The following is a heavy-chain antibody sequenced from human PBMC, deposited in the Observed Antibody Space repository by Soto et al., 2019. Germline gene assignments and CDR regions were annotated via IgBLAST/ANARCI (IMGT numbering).Heavy chain of an antibody. CDR1: GYTFTSYA. V-gene: IGHV1-3*01. CDR3: ARDLHYDFWSGHPAYGMDV. Sequence: GASVKVSCKASGYTFTSYAMHWVRQAPGQRLEWMGWINAGNGNTKYSQKFQGRVTITRDTSASTAYMELSSLRSEDTAVYYCARDLHYDFWSGHPAYGMDVWGQGTTVTVSS. J-gene: IGHJ6*02. D-gene: IGHD3-3*01. CDR2: INAGNGNT.